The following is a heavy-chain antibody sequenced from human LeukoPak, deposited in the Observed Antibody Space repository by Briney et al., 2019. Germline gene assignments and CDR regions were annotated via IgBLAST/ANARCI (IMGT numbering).Heavy chain of an antibody. CDR3: ARDLYGDYTVGLFDY. D-gene: IGHD4-17*01. CDR1: GFTFSSYE. V-gene: IGHV3-48*03. CDR2: ISSSGSTI. Sequence: GGSLRLSSAASGFTFSSYEMNSVRQAPGKGVEWVSYISSSGSTICYADSVKGRFTISRDNAKNSLYLQMNSLRAEDTAVYYCARDLYGDYTVGLFDYWGQGTLVTVSS. J-gene: IGHJ4*02.